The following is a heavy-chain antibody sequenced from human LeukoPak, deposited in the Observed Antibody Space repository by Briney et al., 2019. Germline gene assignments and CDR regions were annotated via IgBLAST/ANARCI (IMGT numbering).Heavy chain of an antibody. V-gene: IGHV1-3*01. Sequence: ASVKVSCKASGYTFTSYGMHWVRQAPGQRLEWMGWIKVGNGDTKYSQKFQGRVTITRDTSASTAYMELSSLRSEDTAVYYCAREQTLGPRASDGAFDIWGQGTMVTVSS. CDR3: AREQTLGPRASDGAFDI. CDR1: GYTFTSYG. D-gene: IGHD7-27*01. J-gene: IGHJ3*02. CDR2: IKVGNGDT.